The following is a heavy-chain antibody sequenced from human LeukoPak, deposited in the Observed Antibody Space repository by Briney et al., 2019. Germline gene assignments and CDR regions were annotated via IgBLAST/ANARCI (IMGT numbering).Heavy chain of an antibody. V-gene: IGHV4-30-4*08. CDR1: GGSISSGDYY. Sequence: PSQTLSLTCTVSGGSISSGDYYWSWIRQPPGKGLEWIGYIYYSGSTYYNPSLKSRVTISVDTSQNQFSLKLSSVTAADTAVYYCASWTTVSLNFDYWGQGTLVTVSS. J-gene: IGHJ4*02. CDR3: ASWTTVSLNFDY. D-gene: IGHD4-11*01. CDR2: IYYSGST.